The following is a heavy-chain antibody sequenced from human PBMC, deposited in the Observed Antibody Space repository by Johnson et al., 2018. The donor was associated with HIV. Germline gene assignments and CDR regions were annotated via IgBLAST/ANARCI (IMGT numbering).Heavy chain of an antibody. Sequence: QVQLVESGGGVVQPGRSLRLSCAASGFTFSSYAMHWVRQAPGKGLEWVAVISYDGSNKYYADSVKGRFTISRDNSKNTLYLQMNSLRAEDTAVYYCARDSDSLYAFDIWGHGTMVTVSS. CDR3: ARDSDSLYAFDI. CDR2: ISYDGSNK. V-gene: IGHV3-30-3*01. CDR1: GFTFSSYA. J-gene: IGHJ3*02. D-gene: IGHD3-22*01.